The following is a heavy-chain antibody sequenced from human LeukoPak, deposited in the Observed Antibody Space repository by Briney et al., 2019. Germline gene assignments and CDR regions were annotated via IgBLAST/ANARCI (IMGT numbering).Heavy chain of an antibody. CDR1: GFTFDDYA. Sequence: PGRSLRLSCAASGFTFDDYAMPWVRQAPGKGLEWVPGISWNSGSTGYADSVKGRFTISRDNAKNSLYLQMNSLRAEDTALYYCAKDNARYCSGGSCPSGFQHWGQGTLVTVSS. V-gene: IGHV3-9*01. CDR2: ISWNSGST. CDR3: AKDNARYCSGGSCPSGFQH. J-gene: IGHJ1*01. D-gene: IGHD2-15*01.